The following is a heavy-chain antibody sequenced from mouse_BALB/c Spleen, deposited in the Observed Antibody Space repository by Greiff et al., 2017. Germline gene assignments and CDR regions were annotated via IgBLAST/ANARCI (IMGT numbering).Heavy chain of an antibody. D-gene: IGHD1-1*01. CDR2: ILPGSGST. Sequence: QVQLQQSGAELMKPGASVKISCKATGYTFSSYWIEWVKQRPGHGLEWIGEILPGSGSTNYNEKFKGKATFTADTSSNTAYMQLSSLTSEDSAVYYCARSGYGSSSAWFAYWGQGTLVTVSA. J-gene: IGHJ3*01. V-gene: IGHV1-9*01. CDR1: GYTFSSYW. CDR3: ARSGYGSSSAWFAY.